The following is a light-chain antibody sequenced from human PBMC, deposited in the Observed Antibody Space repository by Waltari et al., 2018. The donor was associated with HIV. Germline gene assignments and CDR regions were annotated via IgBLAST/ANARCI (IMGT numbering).Light chain of an antibody. CDR1: SSNIANNY. CDR2: DDN. V-gene: IGLV1-51*01. Sequence: QSVLTPPPSVSAAPGQKVTISCSGSSSNIANNYVTWYQQLPGTAPKLLIYDDNERPSGIPDRFSGSKSGTSATLGITGLQTGDEADYYCGTWDSSLSAVVFGTVTKVTVL. J-gene: IGLJ1*01. CDR3: GTWDSSLSAVV.